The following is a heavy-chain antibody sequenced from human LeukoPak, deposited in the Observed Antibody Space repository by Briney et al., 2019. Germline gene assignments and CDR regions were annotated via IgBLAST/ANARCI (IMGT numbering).Heavy chain of an antibody. V-gene: IGHV3-23*01. CDR1: GFTFSSYA. D-gene: IGHD3-22*01. CDR3: AKCRAPYYYDSSGPVGY. CDR2: ISGSGGST. J-gene: IGHJ4*02. Sequence: GGSLRLSCAASGFTFSSYAMSWVRQAPGKGLEWVSAISGSGGSTYYADSVKGRFTISRDNSKNTLYLQMNSLRAEDTAVYYCAKCRAPYYYDSSGPVGYWGQGTLVTVSS.